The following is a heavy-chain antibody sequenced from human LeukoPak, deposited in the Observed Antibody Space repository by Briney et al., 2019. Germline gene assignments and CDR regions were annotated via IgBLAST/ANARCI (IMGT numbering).Heavy chain of an antibody. CDR3: ARSYSDAFDI. V-gene: IGHV3-30*03. Sequence: GGSLRLSCAASGFTFSSYGMHWVRQAPGKGLERVAVISYDGSNKYYADSVKGRFTISRDNSKNTLYLQMNSLRAEDTAVYYCARSYSDAFDIWGQGTMVTVSS. D-gene: IGHD1-26*01. CDR2: ISYDGSNK. J-gene: IGHJ3*02. CDR1: GFTFSSYG.